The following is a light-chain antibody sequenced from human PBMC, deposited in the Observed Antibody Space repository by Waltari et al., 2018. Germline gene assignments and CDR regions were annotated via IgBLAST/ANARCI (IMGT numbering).Light chain of an antibody. Sequence: AIHLTQSPSSLSASVGDRITITCRASQGISSALAWYQQKPGESPKFLSYDASSLQSGVPSRFRGSASGTDFTLTITSLQPEDFATYYCQQLHSYPITFGQGTRLEIK. V-gene: IGKV1-13*02. CDR2: DAS. J-gene: IGKJ5*01. CDR1: QGISSA. CDR3: QQLHSYPIT.